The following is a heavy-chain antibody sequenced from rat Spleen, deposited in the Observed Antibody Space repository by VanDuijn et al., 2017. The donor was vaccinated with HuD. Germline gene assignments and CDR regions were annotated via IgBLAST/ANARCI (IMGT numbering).Heavy chain of an antibody. D-gene: IGHD4-1*01. CDR1: GFTFDDYY. J-gene: IGHJ2*01. Sequence: EVQLVESGGGLVQPGRSLKLSCAASGFTFDDYYMAWVRQAPTKGLEWVASINYDGGSTYYRDSVKGRFTISRDNAKSSLYLQMDSLRSEDTATYYCTRDRIIRSTGFDYWGQGVMVTVSS. CDR2: INYDGGST. V-gene: IGHV5-20*01. CDR3: TRDRIIRSTGFDY.